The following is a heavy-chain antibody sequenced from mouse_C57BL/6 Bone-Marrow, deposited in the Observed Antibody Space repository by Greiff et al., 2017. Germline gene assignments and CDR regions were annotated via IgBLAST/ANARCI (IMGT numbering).Heavy chain of an antibody. CDR1: GYTFTSYW. CDR3: AIGNIYDDYDVDY. V-gene: IGHV1-7*01. J-gene: IGHJ2*01. Sequence: VQLQQSGAELAKPGASVKLSCKASGYTFTSYWMHWVKQRPGQGLEWIGYINPSSGYTKYNQKFKDKATLTADKSSSTAYMQLRSLTYKDSAVYYCAIGNIYDDYDVDYWGQGTTLTVSS. D-gene: IGHD2-4*01. CDR2: INPSSGYT.